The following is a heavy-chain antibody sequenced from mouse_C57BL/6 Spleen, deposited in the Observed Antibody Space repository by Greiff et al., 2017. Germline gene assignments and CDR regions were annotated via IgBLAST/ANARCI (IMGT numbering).Heavy chain of an antibody. V-gene: IGHV1-61*01. Sequence: QVQLQQPGAELVRPGSSVKLSCKASGYTFTSYWMDWVKPRPGQGLEWIGNIYPSDSETNYNQKFKDKATLTVDKSSSTAYMQLSSLTSEDSAVYYCAAIWWAYWGQGTLVTVSA. J-gene: IGHJ3*01. CDR3: AAIWWAY. CDR1: GYTFTSYW. D-gene: IGHD1-1*02. CDR2: IYPSDSET.